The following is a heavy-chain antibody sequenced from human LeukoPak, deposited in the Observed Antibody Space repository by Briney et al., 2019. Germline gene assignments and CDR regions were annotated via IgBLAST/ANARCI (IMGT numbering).Heavy chain of an antibody. D-gene: IGHD6-13*01. Sequence: PSETLSLTCTVSGSSVTSYYWIWIRQPPGKGLEWIGYIYYSASSNYNPSLNSRVTISVDTSKNQFSLKLSSVTAADTAVYYCARGPGSRWYLTDYWGQGTLVTVSS. V-gene: IGHV4-59*02. CDR2: IYYSASS. CDR3: ARGPGSRWYLTDY. CDR1: GSSVTSYY. J-gene: IGHJ4*02.